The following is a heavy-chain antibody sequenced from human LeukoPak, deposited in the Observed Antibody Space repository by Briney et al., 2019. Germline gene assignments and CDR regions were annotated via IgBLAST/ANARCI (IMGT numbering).Heavy chain of an antibody. CDR2: IYYSGST. CDR3: ARGVEEQLVRTGWFDP. J-gene: IGHJ5*02. V-gene: IGHV4-31*03. D-gene: IGHD6-6*01. CDR1: AGSISSGGYY. Sequence: SETLSLTCTVSAGSISSGGYYWSWLRQHPGKGLEWLGYIYYSGSTYYNPSLKSRVTISVDTSKNQFSLKLSSVTAADTAVYYCARGVEEQLVRTGWFDPWGQGTLVTVSS.